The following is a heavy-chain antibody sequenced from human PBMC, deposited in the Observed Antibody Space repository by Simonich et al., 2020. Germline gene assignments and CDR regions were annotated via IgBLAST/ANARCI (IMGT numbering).Heavy chain of an antibody. CDR2: INPNRGGT. V-gene: IGHV1-2*02. D-gene: IGHD2-2*01. Sequence: QVQLVQSGAEVKKPGASVKVSCKASGYTFTGYYMHWVRQAPGQGLEGMGWINPNRGGTNYEQKFQGRVTMTRDTSISTAYMELSRLRSDDTAVYYCARDPVVPAAIRNAFDIWGQGTMVTVSS. J-gene: IGHJ3*02. CDR1: GYTFTGYY. CDR3: ARDPVVPAAIRNAFDI.